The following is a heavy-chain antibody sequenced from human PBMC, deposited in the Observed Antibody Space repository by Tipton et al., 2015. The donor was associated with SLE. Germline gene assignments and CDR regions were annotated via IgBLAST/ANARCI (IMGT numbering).Heavy chain of an antibody. CDR1: GGSISSHY. J-gene: IGHJ3*02. CDR3: ARDTVGWYSGAFDI. Sequence: TLSLTCTVSGGSISSHYWSWIRQPPGKVLEWIGYIYYSGSTNYNPSLKSRVTISVDTSKSQFSLKLSSVTAAGTAVYYCARDTVGWYSGAFDIWGQGTMVTVSS. D-gene: IGHD4-23*01. CDR2: IYYSGST. V-gene: IGHV4-59*11.